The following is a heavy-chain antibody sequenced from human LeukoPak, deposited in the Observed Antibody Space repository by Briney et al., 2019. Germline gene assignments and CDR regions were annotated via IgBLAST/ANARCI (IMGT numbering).Heavy chain of an antibody. J-gene: IGHJ5*02. CDR2: INHGGST. Sequence: SETLSLTCAVYGESFSTYYWSWIRQPPGKGLEWIGEINHGGSTNYNPSLKSRVTISVDTSKNQFSLKLSSVTAADTAVYYCARGQRETYYYGSGSYANGLDPWGQGTLVTVSS. CDR1: GESFSTYY. CDR3: ARGQRETYYYGSGSYANGLDP. D-gene: IGHD3-10*01. V-gene: IGHV4-34*01.